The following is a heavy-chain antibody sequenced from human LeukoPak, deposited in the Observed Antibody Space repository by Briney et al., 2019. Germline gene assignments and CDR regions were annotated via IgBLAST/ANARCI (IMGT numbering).Heavy chain of an antibody. D-gene: IGHD3-10*01. CDR1: GGSISSGDYC. V-gene: IGHV4-30-4*08. CDR3: SSWYYYGSGQRGLDY. CDR2: IYYSGST. J-gene: IGHJ4*02. Sequence: SETLSLTCTVSGGSISSGDYCWSWIRQPPGKGQEWIGYIYYSGSTYYNPSLKSRITISVDTSKDQFSLKLSSVTAADTAVYYCSSWYYYGSGQRGLDYWGQGTLVTVSS.